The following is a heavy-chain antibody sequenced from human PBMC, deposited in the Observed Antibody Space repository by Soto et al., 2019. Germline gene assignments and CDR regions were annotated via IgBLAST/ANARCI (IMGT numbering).Heavy chain of an antibody. CDR1: GYSFTSYW. D-gene: IGHD1-26*01. CDR3: ARFGPSHLVGATTGGYYFDY. CDR2: IYPGDSDT. J-gene: IGHJ4*02. V-gene: IGHV5-51*01. Sequence: EVQLVQSGAEVKKPGESLKISCKGSGYSFTSYWIGWVRQMPGKGLEWMGIIYPGDSDTRYSPSFQGQVTISADKSISTAYLQWSSLKASDTAMYYCARFGPSHLVGATTGGYYFDYWGQGTLVTVSS.